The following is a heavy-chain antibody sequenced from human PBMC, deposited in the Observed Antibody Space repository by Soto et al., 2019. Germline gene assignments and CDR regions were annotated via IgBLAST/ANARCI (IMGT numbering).Heavy chain of an antibody. D-gene: IGHD2-2*01. CDR3: AKDSVVPPARYYYYYYMDV. CDR2: ISYDGSNK. V-gene: IGHV3-30*18. J-gene: IGHJ6*03. CDR1: GFTFSSYG. Sequence: QVQLVESGGGVVQPGRSLRLSCAASGFTFSSYGMHWVRQAPGKGLEWVAVISYDGSNKYYADSVKGRFTISRDNSNNTLYLQIDRLGAEDTAVYYCAKDSVVPPARYYYYYYMDVWGKGTTVTVSS.